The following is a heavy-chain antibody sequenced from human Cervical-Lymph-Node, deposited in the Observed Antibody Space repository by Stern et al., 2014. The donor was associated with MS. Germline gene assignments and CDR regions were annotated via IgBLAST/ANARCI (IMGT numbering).Heavy chain of an antibody. CDR1: GFSFDDFA. J-gene: IGHJ4*02. CDR2: LGWNTDTI. CDR3: VKGGYDFWSGYFGH. V-gene: IGHV3-9*01. Sequence: EVQLVESGGGLVQPGGSLRLSCAASGFSFDDFAMHWVRQAPGKGLEWVSGLGWNTDTIKYADSVKGRFTVSRDNAKNSLHLQMKSLRADDTALYYCVKGGYDFWSGYFGHWGQGTLVTVSS. D-gene: IGHD3-3*01.